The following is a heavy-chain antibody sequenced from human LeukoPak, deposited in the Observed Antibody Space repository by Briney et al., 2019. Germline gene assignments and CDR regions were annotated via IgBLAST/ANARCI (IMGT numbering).Heavy chain of an antibody. D-gene: IGHD6-19*01. Sequence: PGGSLRLSCAASGFTFSSYWMSWVRQAPGKGLEWVANIKQDGSEKYYVDSVKGRFTISRDNAKNSLYLQMNSLSAEDTAVYYCARDRYSSGWYAFHYYYYGMDVWGQGTTVTVSS. CDR3: ARDRYSSGWYAFHYYYYGMDV. CDR1: GFTFSSYW. CDR2: IKQDGSEK. V-gene: IGHV3-7*03. J-gene: IGHJ6*02.